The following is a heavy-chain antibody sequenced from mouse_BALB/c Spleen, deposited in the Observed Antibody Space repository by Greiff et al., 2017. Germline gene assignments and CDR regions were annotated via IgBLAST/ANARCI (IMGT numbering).Heavy chain of an antibody. Sequence: EVKVVESGGDLVKPGGSLKLSCAASGFTFSSYGMSWVRQTPDKRLEWVATISSGGSYTYYPDSVKGRFTISRDNAKNTLYLQMSSLKSEDTAMYYGARPVITNDRYYFDYWGQGTTLTVSS. D-gene: IGHD1-1*01. CDR2: ISSGGSYT. CDR1: GFTFSSYG. J-gene: IGHJ2*01. V-gene: IGHV5-6*01. CDR3: ARPVITNDRYYFDY.